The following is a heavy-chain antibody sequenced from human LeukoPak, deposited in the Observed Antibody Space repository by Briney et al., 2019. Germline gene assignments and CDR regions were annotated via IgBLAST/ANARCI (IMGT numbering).Heavy chain of an antibody. CDR2: INPNDGDT. CDR3: ARANFLYCSSSTCLFDS. D-gene: IGHD2-2*01. V-gene: IGHV1-2*02. CDR1: GYTFTDYY. Sequence: GASVKVSCMASGYTFTDYYMHWVRQAPGQGFEWMGWINPNDGDTNYAQKFQGRVTMTRDTSISTAHMEVSRLRSDDTAVYYCARANFLYCSSSTCLFDSWGQGTLVTVSS. J-gene: IGHJ4*02.